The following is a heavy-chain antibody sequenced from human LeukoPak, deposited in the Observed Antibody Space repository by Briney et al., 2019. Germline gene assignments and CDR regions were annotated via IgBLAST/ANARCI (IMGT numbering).Heavy chain of an antibody. CDR3: AKGQGIQLWFSHYFDY. V-gene: IGHV3-15*01. D-gene: IGHD5-18*01. Sequence: PGGSLRLSCEASGFTFSSAWMSWVRQAPGKGLEWLGRIKRNSGGGTTDFAAPVRGRFTISRDDSRNTLYLQMNSLRAEDTAVYYCAKGQGIQLWFSHYFDYWGQGTLVTVSS. CDR2: IKRNSGGGTT. CDR1: GFTFSSAW. J-gene: IGHJ4*02.